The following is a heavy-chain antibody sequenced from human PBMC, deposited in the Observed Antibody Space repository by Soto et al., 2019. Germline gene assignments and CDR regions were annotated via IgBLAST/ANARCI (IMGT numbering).Heavy chain of an antibody. CDR2: IYYSGST. J-gene: IGHJ5*02. CDR1: GGSISSGGYS. D-gene: IGHD3-22*01. Sequence: SETLSLTCAVSGGSISSGGYSWSWIRQPPGKGLEWIGTIYYSGSTFYTPSLKSRVTMSVDTSNNQFSLKLSSVTAADTAVYYCARQASGYYYGWFDPWGQGTLVTVPQ. CDR3: ARQASGYYYGWFDP. V-gene: IGHV4-30-2*03.